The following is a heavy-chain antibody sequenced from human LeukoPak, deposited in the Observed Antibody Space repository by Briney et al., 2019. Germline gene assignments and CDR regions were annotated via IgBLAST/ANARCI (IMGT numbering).Heavy chain of an antibody. D-gene: IGHD1-26*01. CDR1: AFTFSDYY. Sequence: GGSLRLSCAASAFTFSDYYMSWIRQAPGKGLEWVSYISGDSNTIYYADSVKGRFTISRDNAKNSLFLQMNSLRAEDTAVYYCAKFRWEQNYFDYWGQGTLVTVSS. CDR3: AKFRWEQNYFDY. CDR2: ISGDSNTI. J-gene: IGHJ4*02. V-gene: IGHV3-11*01.